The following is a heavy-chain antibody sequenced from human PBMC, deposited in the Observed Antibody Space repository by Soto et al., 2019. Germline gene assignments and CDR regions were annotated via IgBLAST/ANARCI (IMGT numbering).Heavy chain of an antibody. J-gene: IGHJ5*02. D-gene: IGHD4-17*01. CDR2: MNPNRGNT. CDR3: ARGIMSGDYSRWFDP. CDR1: GYTFTSYD. V-gene: IGHV1-8*01. Sequence: QVQLVQSGAEVKKPGASVKVSCKASGYTFTSYDINWVRQATGQGFEYLGWMNPNRGNTGYVKKFQGRVTMTRDTSMSTAYMALSRLRSEDTAVYYCARGIMSGDYSRWFDPWGPGTLVTVSS.